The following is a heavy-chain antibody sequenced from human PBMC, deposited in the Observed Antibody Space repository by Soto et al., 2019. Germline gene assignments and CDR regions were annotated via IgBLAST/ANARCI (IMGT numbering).Heavy chain of an antibody. CDR3: ASVRGGYYYAMDV. J-gene: IGHJ6*02. CDR2: IYHSGST. CDR1: GGSISSSNW. Sequence: QVQLQESGXXLVKPSGTLSLTCAVSGGSISSSNWWSWVRQPPGKGLEWIGEIYHSGSTNYNPSLKSRVTISVDKSKNQFSLKLSSVTAADTAVYYCASVRGGYYYAMDVWGQGTTVTVSS. D-gene: IGHD3-10*02. V-gene: IGHV4-4*02.